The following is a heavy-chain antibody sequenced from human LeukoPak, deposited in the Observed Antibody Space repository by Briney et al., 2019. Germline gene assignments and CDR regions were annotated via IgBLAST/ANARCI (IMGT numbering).Heavy chain of an antibody. Sequence: SETLSLTCTVSGGSISSYYWSWIRQPPGKGLEWIGYIYYSGSTNYNPSLKSRVTISVDTSKNQFSLKLSSVTAADTAVYYCARLLWSTASSGMDYWGQGTLVTVSS. V-gene: IGHV4-59*01. CDR3: ARLLWSTASSGMDY. D-gene: IGHD3-10*01. CDR2: IYYSGST. J-gene: IGHJ4*02. CDR1: GGSISSYY.